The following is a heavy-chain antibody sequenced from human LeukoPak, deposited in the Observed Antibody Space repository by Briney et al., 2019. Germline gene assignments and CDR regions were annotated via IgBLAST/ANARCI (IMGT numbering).Heavy chain of an antibody. CDR2: IIPIFGTA. Sequence: ASVKVSCKASGGTFSSYAISWVRQAPGQGLEWMGGIIPIFGTANYAQKLQGRVTITADDSTSTAYMELSSLRSEDTAVYYCARDCSGGSCYFDYWGQGTLVTVSS. J-gene: IGHJ4*02. D-gene: IGHD2-15*01. CDR1: GGTFSSYA. CDR3: ARDCSGGSCYFDY. V-gene: IGHV1-69*13.